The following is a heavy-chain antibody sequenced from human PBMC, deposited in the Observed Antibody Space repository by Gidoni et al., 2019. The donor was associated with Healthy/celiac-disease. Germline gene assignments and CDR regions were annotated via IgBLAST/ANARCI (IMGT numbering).Heavy chain of an antibody. V-gene: IGHV3-30-3*01. CDR1: GFTFSSYA. Sequence: QVQLVESGGGVVQPGMSLRLSCAASGFTFSSYAMHWVRQAPGKGLEWVAVISYDGSNKYYADSVKGRFTISRDNSKNTLYLQMNSLRAEDTAVYYCASTGYSSGWYHAGGVDYWGQGTLVTVSS. D-gene: IGHD6-19*01. CDR3: ASTGYSSGWYHAGGVDY. CDR2: ISYDGSNK. J-gene: IGHJ4*02.